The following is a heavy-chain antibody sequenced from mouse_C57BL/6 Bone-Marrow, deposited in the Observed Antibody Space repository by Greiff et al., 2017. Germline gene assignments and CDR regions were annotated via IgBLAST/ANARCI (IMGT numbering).Heavy chain of an antibody. Sequence: EVQLVESGGDLVKPGGSLKLSCAASGFTFSSYGMSWVRQTPDKRLEWVATISSGGSYTYYPDNVKGRFTISRDNAKNTLYLQMSSLKSEDTALYYCARPGDPYYFDYWGQGTTLTVSS. V-gene: IGHV5-6*01. J-gene: IGHJ2*01. CDR1: GFTFSSYG. CDR2: ISSGGSYT. CDR3: ARPGDPYYFDY.